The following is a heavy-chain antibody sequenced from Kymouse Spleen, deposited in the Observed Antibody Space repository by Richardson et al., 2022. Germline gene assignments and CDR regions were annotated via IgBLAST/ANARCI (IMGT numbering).Heavy chain of an antibody. CDR2: IKSKTDGGTT. J-gene: IGHJ3*02. D-gene: IGHD6-13*01. CDR3: TISSSPDAFDI. V-gene: IGHV3-15*01. CDR1: GFTFSNAW. Sequence: EVQLVESGGGLVKPGGSLRLSCAASGFTFSNAWMSWVRQAPGKGLEWVGRIKSKTDGGTTDYAAPVKGRFTISRDDSKNTLYLQMNSLKTEDTAVYYCTISSSPDAFDIWGQGTMVTVSS.